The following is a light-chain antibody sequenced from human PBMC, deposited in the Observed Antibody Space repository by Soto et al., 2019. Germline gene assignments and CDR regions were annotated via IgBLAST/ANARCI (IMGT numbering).Light chain of an antibody. V-gene: IGKV1-39*01. J-gene: IGKJ4*01. Sequence: DIQMTQSPSSLSASVGDRVTVTCRTSQSIRGYLNWYQQKPGEAPKLLIYAASSLHSGVPSRFSGSGSGTDFTLTISSLHPEDFATYPCQQTYRTPLTFGGGTKVDI. CDR2: AAS. CDR3: QQTYRTPLT. CDR1: QSIRGY.